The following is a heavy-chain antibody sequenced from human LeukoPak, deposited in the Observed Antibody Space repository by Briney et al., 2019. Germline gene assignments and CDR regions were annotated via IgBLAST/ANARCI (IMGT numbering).Heavy chain of an antibody. CDR1: GDSISSYY. Sequence: SETLSLTCTVSGDSISSYYWTWIRQPAGRGLEWIGRFYTSGRSSYSPSLKSRVSMSVDKSKNQFSLKLTSVTAADTAVYYCARDFLSSFTFDYWGQGILVTVSS. CDR3: ARDFLSSFTFDY. CDR2: FYTSGRS. J-gene: IGHJ4*02. V-gene: IGHV4-4*07. D-gene: IGHD2-2*01.